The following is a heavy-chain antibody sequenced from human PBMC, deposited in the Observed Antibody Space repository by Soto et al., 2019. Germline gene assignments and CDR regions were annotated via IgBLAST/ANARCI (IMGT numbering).Heavy chain of an antibody. V-gene: IGHV4-31*01. CDR1: GGTISSNGNY. J-gene: IGHJ5*02. D-gene: IGHD3-16*01. CDR3: ARYGGTRVDHDP. CDR2: IYHSGST. Sequence: PSENLSLSCIVSGGTISSNGNYWNWIRQHPGKGLEWIGYIYHSGSTYYNPSLKSLATISLDTSKNRFSLNLSSVTVADTAMYYCARYGGTRVDHDPRGEGIPVTVSS.